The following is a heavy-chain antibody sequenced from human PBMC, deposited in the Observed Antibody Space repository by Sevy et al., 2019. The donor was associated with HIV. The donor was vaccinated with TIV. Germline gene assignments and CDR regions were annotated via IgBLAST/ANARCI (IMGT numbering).Heavy chain of an antibody. J-gene: IGHJ4*02. D-gene: IGHD3-3*01. CDR1: AFNFSIYA. CDR2: IPYDGNNK. CDR3: AREGYYDFWSGYPRNEFDY. V-gene: IGHV3-30-3*01. Sequence: GGSLRLSCAASAFNFSIYAMHWVRQAPGKGLEWVAVIPYDGNNKYYADSVKGRFTISRDNSKNIFYLQMNSLRGEDTAVYYCAREGYYDFWSGYPRNEFDYWGQGTLVTVSS.